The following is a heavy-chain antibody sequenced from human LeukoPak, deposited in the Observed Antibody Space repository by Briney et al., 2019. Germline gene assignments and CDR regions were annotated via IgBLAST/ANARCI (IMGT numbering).Heavy chain of an antibody. J-gene: IGHJ5*02. CDR2: INPDSGGT. CDR1: GYTFTGHY. D-gene: IGHD6-13*01. CDR3: ARDPRIKAAGDDNWFDP. Sequence: ASVKVSCKASGYTFTGHYMHWVRQAPGQGLEWMGWINPDSGGTDYAQKFQGRVTMTRDTSITTACMELSRLTSDDTAVYFCARDPRIKAAGDDNWFDPWGQGTLVSVSS. V-gene: IGHV1-2*02.